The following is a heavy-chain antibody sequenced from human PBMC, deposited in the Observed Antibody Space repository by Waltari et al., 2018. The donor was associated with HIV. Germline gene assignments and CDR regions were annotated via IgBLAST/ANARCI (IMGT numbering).Heavy chain of an antibody. CDR2: INAGNGNT. Sequence: QVQLVQSGATVTKPGASRQVSCKASGYFFTTYSRLWVRQAHGQTLEWMGWINAGNGNTKYSQKFQGRVTITRDTSASTVYMELISLRSEDTAVYYCARDVDRGRGNWFDPWGQGTLVTVSS. D-gene: IGHD3-10*01. J-gene: IGHJ5*02. CDR1: GYFFTTYS. CDR3: ARDVDRGRGNWFDP. V-gene: IGHV1-3*01.